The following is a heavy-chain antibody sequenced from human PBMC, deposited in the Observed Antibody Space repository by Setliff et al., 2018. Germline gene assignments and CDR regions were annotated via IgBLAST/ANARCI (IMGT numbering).Heavy chain of an antibody. D-gene: IGHD5-18*01. J-gene: IGHJ4*02. V-gene: IGHV3-48*03. CDR3: ARWTARAVDY. CDR1: GFTFSNYE. CDR2: ISGYGSRT. Sequence: GGSLRLSCAASGFTFSNYEMSWVRQAPGKGLEWVSGISGYGSRTYYADSVKGRSTISRDNAKNSLYLQMSSLRAEDTAVYYCARWTARAVDYWGQGTLVTVSS.